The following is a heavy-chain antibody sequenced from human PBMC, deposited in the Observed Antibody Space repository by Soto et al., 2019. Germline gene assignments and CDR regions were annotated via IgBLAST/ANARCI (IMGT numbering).Heavy chain of an antibody. J-gene: IGHJ4*02. V-gene: IGHV3-74*01. CDR1: GFTFSSYW. D-gene: IGHD3-22*01. CDR3: ARDSVLRSRASMHYYDSSGYYTTPGYFDY. Sequence: EVQLVESGGGLVQPGGSLRLSCAASGFTFSSYWMHWVRQAPGKGLVWVSRINSDGSSTSYADSVKGRFTISRDNAKNTLYLQMNSLRAEDTAVYYCARDSVLRSRASMHYYDSSGYYTTPGYFDYWGQGTLVTVSS. CDR2: INSDGSST.